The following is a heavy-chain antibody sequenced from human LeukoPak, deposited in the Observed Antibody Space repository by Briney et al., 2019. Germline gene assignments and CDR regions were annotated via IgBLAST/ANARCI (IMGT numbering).Heavy chain of an antibody. J-gene: IGHJ4*02. CDR1: GFTFSTYS. CDR2: ISSSSSTI. CDR3: ARDSTPVGANFDY. Sequence: PGGSLRLSCAASGFTFSTYSMNWVRQAPGKGLEWVSYISSSSSTIYYADSVKGRFTISRDNAKNTLYLQMNSLRAEDTAVYYCARDSTPVGANFDYWGQGTLVTVSS. V-gene: IGHV3-48*01. D-gene: IGHD1-26*01.